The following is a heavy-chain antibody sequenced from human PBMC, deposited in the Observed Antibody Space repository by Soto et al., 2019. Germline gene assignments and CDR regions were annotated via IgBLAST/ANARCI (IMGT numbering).Heavy chain of an antibody. CDR1: GFTFSDYY. CDR3: ASDDSRDGYNSDYYYYGMDV. V-gene: IGHV3-11*01. D-gene: IGHD5-12*01. Sequence: VGSLRLSCAASGFTFSDYYMSWIRQAPGKGLEWVSYISSSGSTIYYADSVKGRFTISRDNAKNSLYLQMNSLRAEDTAVYYCASDDSRDGYNSDYYYYGMDVCGQRTTVTVSS. J-gene: IGHJ6*02. CDR2: ISSSGSTI.